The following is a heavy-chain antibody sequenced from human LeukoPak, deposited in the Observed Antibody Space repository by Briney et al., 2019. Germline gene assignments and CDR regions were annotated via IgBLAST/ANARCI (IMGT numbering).Heavy chain of an antibody. J-gene: IGHJ3*02. V-gene: IGHV4-4*07. CDR1: GGSISSYY. D-gene: IGHD2-15*01. CDR2: IYTSGST. CDR3: AKDDAPGLVAATADAFDI. Sequence: PSETLSLTCTVSGGSISSYYWSWIRQPAGKGPEWIGRIYTSGSTNYSPSLKSRFTMSVATSKNQFSRKLSSVTAAHTAVYYCAKDDAPGLVAATADAFDIWGQGTMVTVSS.